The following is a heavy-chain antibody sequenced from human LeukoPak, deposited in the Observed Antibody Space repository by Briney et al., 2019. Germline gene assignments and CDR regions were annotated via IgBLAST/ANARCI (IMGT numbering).Heavy chain of an antibody. CDR2: ISGSGGSI. CDR3: AKEQGDYDSGSYFNY. CDR1: GFTFSNSA. Sequence: PGGSLRLSCAASGFTFSNSAMSWVRQAPGKRLEWVLVISGSGGSIYYADSVKGRFTISRDNSKNTVFLQMNSLRVEDTAVYYCAKEQGDYDSGSYFNYWGQGTLVTVSS. V-gene: IGHV3-23*01. D-gene: IGHD3-10*01. J-gene: IGHJ4*02.